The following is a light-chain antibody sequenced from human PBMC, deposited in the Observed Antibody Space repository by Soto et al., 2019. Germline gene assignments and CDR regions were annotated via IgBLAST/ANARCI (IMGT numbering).Light chain of an antibody. CDR2: EVS. Sequence: QSALTQPASVSGSPGQSITISCTGTSSDIGAYNYVSWYQQHPGKAPRLMIFEVSNRPSGVSNRFSGSKSGNMASLTISGLQAEDEADYYCSAYTISGVFGTGTKLTVL. V-gene: IGLV2-14*01. J-gene: IGLJ1*01. CDR1: SSDIGAYNY. CDR3: SAYTISGV.